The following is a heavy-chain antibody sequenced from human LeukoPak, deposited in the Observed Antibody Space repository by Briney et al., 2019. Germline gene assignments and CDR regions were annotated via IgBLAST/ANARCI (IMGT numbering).Heavy chain of an antibody. CDR3: AKDGGSYYYYGMDV. V-gene: IGHV3-30*18. D-gene: IGHD1-26*01. J-gene: IGHJ6*02. Sequence: GSLRLSCAASGFTFSSYGMHWVRQAPGKGLEGVAGISYDGSNKYYADSVKGRFTISRDNSKNTLYLQMNSLRAEDTAVYYCAKDGGSYYYYGMDVWGQGTTVTVSS. CDR1: GFTFSSYG. CDR2: ISYDGSNK.